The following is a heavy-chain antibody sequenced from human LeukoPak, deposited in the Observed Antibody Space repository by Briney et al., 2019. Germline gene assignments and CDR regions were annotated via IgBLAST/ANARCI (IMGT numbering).Heavy chain of an antibody. Sequence: PGGSLRLSCAASGLTFSNHWMNWVRQAPGKGLEWVANIKPDGSEKYYVDSVKGRFTISRDNAKNSLYLQINSLSAEDTAVYYCLAAGGYWGQGTLVTVSS. CDR2: IKPDGSEK. J-gene: IGHJ4*02. CDR3: LAAGGY. CDR1: GLTFSNHW. D-gene: IGHD3-10*01. V-gene: IGHV3-7*01.